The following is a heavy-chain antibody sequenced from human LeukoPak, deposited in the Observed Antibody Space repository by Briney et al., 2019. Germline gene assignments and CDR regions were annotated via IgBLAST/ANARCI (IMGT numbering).Heavy chain of an antibody. CDR3: AKSPTVVVAAIFDY. V-gene: IGHV3-23*01. D-gene: IGHD2-15*01. Sequence: PGGSLRLSCAASGFIFSSYAMSWVRQAPGKGLEWVSAISGSGGSTYYADSVKGRFTISRDNSKNTLYLQMNSLRAEDTAVYYCAKSPTVVVAAIFDYWGQGTLVTVSS. CDR2: ISGSGGST. CDR1: GFIFSSYA. J-gene: IGHJ4*02.